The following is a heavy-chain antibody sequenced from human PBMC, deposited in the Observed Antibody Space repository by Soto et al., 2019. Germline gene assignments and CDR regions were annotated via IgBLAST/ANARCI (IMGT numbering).Heavy chain of an antibody. V-gene: IGHV1-18*01. J-gene: IGHJ6*02. CDR1: GYTFTSYG. Sequence: GASVKVSCKASGYTFTSYGISWVRQAPGQGLEWMGWTSAYKGNTNYAQKLQGRVTMTTDTSTSTAYMELRSLRSDDTAVYYCARRQWLVGGYYYGMDVWGQGTTVTVS. CDR2: TSAYKGNT. CDR3: ARRQWLVGGYYYGMDV. D-gene: IGHD6-19*01.